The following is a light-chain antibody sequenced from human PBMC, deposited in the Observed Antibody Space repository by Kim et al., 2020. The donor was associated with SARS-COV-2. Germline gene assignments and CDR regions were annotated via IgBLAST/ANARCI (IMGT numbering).Light chain of an antibody. V-gene: IGKV3-15*01. Sequence: VSPGESATLSCRASQTVSGNLAWYQQKPGQAPRLLIYGASTRATGVPDRFSGSGSGTEFTLTISSLQSEDFAVYYCQQYNSWPPLTFGGGTKLEI. CDR1: QTVSGN. CDR3: QQYNSWPPLT. J-gene: IGKJ4*01. CDR2: GAS.